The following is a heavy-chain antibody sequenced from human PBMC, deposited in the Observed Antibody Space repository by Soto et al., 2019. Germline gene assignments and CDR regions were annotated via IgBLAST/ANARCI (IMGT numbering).Heavy chain of an antibody. J-gene: IGHJ4*02. CDR2: ISAYNGNT. D-gene: IGHD6-19*01. CDR1: GYTFTSYG. Sequence: XSVKVSCNASGYTFTSYGSRWVRQAPGQGLEWMGWISAYNGNTNYAQKLQGRVTMTTDTSTSTAYMELRSLRSDDTAVYYCARAGSRPTVAGTDWGQGTLVTVSS. V-gene: IGHV1-18*04. CDR3: ARAGSRPTVAGTD.